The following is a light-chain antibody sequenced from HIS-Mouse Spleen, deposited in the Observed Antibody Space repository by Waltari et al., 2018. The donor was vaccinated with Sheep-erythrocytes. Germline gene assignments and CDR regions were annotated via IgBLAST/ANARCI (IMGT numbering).Light chain of an antibody. V-gene: IGLV3-25*03. CDR1: ALPKQY. CDR3: KSAARGGTYYV. Sequence: SYELTQPPSVSVSPGQTARITCSGDALPKQYAYWYQQKPGQAPVLVIYKDSERPSGISERFSGSTSGTTVTLTISGFQAEDEADYYCKSAARGGTYYVFGTGTKVTVL. J-gene: IGLJ1*01. CDR2: KDS.